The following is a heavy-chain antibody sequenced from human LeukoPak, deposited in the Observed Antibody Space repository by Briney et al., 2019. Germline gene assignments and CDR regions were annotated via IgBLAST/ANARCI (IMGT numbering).Heavy chain of an antibody. Sequence: PAETLSLTCTVSGGSVSSGSYYWSWIRQPPGKGLEWIGYIYYSGSTNYNPSLKSRVTISVDTSKNQFSLKLSSVTAADTAVYYCARVTYYYDSSGSGWTNGFDYWGQGTLVTVSS. V-gene: IGHV4-61*01. CDR2: IYYSGST. D-gene: IGHD3-22*01. CDR1: GGSVSSGSYY. CDR3: ARVTYYYDSSGSGWTNGFDY. J-gene: IGHJ4*02.